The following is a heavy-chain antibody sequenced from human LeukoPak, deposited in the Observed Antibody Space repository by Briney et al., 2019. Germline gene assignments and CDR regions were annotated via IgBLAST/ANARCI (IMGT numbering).Heavy chain of an antibody. CDR3: ARAGNSRYFDL. CDR1: GFTVTGYY. J-gene: IGHJ2*01. D-gene: IGHD2/OR15-2a*01. V-gene: IGHV1-2*02. CDR2: INPHNDES. Sequence: ASERVSCKASGFTVTGYYIHWVRQSPGQGLEWMGWINPHNDESKYAQTFHDRVTMTNEKSISTASMELSRLKSDDTAVYFCARAGNSRYFDLWGRGTLVIVSS.